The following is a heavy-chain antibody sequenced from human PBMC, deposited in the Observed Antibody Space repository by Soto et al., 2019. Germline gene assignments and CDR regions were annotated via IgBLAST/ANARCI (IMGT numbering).Heavy chain of an antibody. CDR2: IYHSGST. J-gene: IGHJ5*02. V-gene: IGHV4-30-2*01. CDR1: GGSITSGGYS. CDR3: ARAYCSGGSCWAWSNWFDP. Sequence: SETLSLTCTVSGGSITSGGYSWSWIRQPPGKGLEWIGYIYHSGSTYYNPSLKSRVTISVDRSKNQFSLQLNSVTPEDTAVYYCARAYCSGGSCWAWSNWFDPWGQGTLVTVS. D-gene: IGHD2-15*01.